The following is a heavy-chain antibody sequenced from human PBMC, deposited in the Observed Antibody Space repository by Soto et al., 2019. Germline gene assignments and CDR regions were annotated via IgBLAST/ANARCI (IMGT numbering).Heavy chain of an antibody. CDR3: ARDRSTYGGGGTGEVKENWFDP. D-gene: IGHD2-8*01. V-gene: IGHV4-59*01. CDR1: GGSISRYY. Sequence: ETLSLTCSVSGGSISRYYWSWIRQPPGKGLEWIGYAYYSGDTGYNPSLQSRVTMAVDTSKNQVSLKLTSVTAADTAVYYCARDRSTYGGGGTGEVKENWFDPWGQGALVTVSS. CDR2: AYYSGDT. J-gene: IGHJ5*02.